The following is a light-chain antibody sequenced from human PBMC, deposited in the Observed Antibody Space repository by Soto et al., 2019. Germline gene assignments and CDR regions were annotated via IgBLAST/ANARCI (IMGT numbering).Light chain of an antibody. V-gene: IGKV3D-15*01. CDR3: QQYNNWPPIT. J-gene: IGKJ5*01. CDR2: DAS. Sequence: EIVLTQSPATQSLSPGERATLSCRAGQNIGTSLVWSQQKPGQSPRLLIYDASHRATGVPARFSGSGSGTEFTLTISSLQSEDFAVYYCQQYNNWPPITFGQGTRLEI. CDR1: QNIGTS.